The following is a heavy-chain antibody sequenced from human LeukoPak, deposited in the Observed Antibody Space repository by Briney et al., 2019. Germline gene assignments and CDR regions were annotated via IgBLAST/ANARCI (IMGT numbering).Heavy chain of an antibody. J-gene: IGHJ4*02. CDR1: GFDFSGFS. D-gene: IGHD2-2*01. Sequence: GGSLRLSCVVSGFDFSGFSMSWVRQAPGKGLEWVAIMEEYGSYIFYVDSVKGRFIISGDNARNSLYLQMNNLRAEDTAVYYCARPRGCGSARCNNFDSWGQETLVTVSS. V-gene: IGHV3-7*01. CDR2: MEEYGSYI. CDR3: ARPRGCGSARCNNFDS.